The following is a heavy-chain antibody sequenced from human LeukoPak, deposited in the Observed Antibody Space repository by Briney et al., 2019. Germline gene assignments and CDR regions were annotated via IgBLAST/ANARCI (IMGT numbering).Heavy chain of an antibody. D-gene: IGHD3-3*01. CDR3: ARLQPGITIFGVVIDYGMDV. V-gene: IGHV5-51*01. J-gene: IGHJ6*02. Sequence: GEPLKISCKGSGYSFTSYWIGWVRQMPGKGLEWMGIIYPGDSDTRYSPSFQGQVTISADKSISTAYLQWSSLKASDTAMYYCARLQPGITIFGVVIDYGMDVWGQGTTVTVSS. CDR2: IYPGDSDT. CDR1: GYSFTSYW.